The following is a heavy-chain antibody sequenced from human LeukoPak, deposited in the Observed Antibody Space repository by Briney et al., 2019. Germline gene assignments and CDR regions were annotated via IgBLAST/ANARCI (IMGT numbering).Heavy chain of an antibody. Sequence: ASVKVSCKASGYTFTSYGISWVRQAPGQGLEWMGWISAYNGNTNYAQKLQGRVTMTTDTSTSTAYMELRRLRSDDTAVYYCAREGIAAAGRDNWFDPWGQGTLVTVSS. V-gene: IGHV1-18*01. D-gene: IGHD6-13*01. CDR1: GYTFTSYG. CDR2: ISAYNGNT. CDR3: AREGIAAAGRDNWFDP. J-gene: IGHJ5*02.